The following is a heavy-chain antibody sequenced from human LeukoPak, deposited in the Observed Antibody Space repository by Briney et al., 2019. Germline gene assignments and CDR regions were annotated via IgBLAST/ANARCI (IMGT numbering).Heavy chain of an antibody. Sequence: SETLSLTCAVYGDSFSGYYWSWIRQPPGKGLEWIAEINHRGTTHYNPSLKSRVNVSADTSKNQFSLHLDSVTAADTAVYYCARSWAGMYYPFYYFDYWGQGTLVSVSS. CDR3: ARSWAGMYYPFYYFDY. J-gene: IGHJ4*02. CDR1: GDSFSGYY. V-gene: IGHV4-34*01. CDR2: INHRGTT. D-gene: IGHD1-26*01.